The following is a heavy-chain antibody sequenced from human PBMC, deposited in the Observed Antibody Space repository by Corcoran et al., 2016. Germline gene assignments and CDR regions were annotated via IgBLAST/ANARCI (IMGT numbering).Heavy chain of an antibody. CDR3: ARSSGGYYTPFDY. J-gene: IGHJ4*02. CDR2: IYYSGST. D-gene: IGHD3-3*01. V-gene: IGHV4-39*07. Sequence: QLQLQESGPGLVKPSETLSLTCTVSGGSISSSSYYWGWIRQPPGKGLEWIGSIYYSGSTYYNPSLKSRVTISVDTSKNQFSLKLSSVTAADTAVYYCARSSGGYYTPFDYWGQGTLVTVSS. CDR1: GGSISSSSYY.